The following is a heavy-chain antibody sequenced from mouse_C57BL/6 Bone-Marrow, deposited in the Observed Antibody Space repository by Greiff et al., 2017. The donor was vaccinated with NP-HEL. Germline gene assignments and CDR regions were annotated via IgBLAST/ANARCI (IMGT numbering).Heavy chain of an antibody. V-gene: IGHV10-3*01. CDR2: IRSKSSNYAT. D-gene: IGHD1-1*01. CDR1: GFTFNTYA. J-gene: IGHJ4*01. CDR3: VRGLLRYHYAMDY. Sequence: EVQLVESGGGLVQPKGSLKLSCAASGFTFNTYAMHWVRQAPGKGLECVARIRSKSSNYATYYADSVKDRFTISRDDSQSMLYLQMNNLKTEDTAMYYCVRGLLRYHYAMDYWGQGTSVTVSS.